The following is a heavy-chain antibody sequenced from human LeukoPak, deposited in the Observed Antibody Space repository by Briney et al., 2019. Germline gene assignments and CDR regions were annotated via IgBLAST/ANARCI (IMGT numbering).Heavy chain of an antibody. CDR1: GGSVSSGSHY. J-gene: IGHJ5*02. D-gene: IGHD6-13*01. Sequence: SETLSLTCPVSGGSVSSGSHYWSWIRQPPGKGLEWIGSIYHSGSTYYNPSLKSRVTISVDTSKNQFSLKLTSVTAADTAVYYCARHGGSNWYVNWFDPWGQGILVTVSS. V-gene: IGHV4-39*01. CDR2: IYHSGST. CDR3: ARHGGSNWYVNWFDP.